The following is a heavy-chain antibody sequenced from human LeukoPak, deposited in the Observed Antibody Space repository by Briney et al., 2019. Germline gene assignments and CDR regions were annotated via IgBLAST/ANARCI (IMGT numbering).Heavy chain of an antibody. V-gene: IGHV4-61*02. J-gene: IGHJ4*02. CDR3: ARDRDLGYFDY. D-gene: IGHD3-16*01. CDR2: IYTSGST. Sequence: PSETLSLTCTVSGGSISSSSYYWSWIRQPAGKGLEWIGRIYTSGSTNYNPSLKSRVTISVDTSKNQFSLKLSSVTAADTAVYYCARDRDLGYFDYWGQGTLVTVSS. CDR1: GGSISSSSYY.